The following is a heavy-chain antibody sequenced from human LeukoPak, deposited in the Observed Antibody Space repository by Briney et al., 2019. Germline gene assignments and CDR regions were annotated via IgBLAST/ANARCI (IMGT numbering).Heavy chain of an antibody. CDR2: IYSGGST. V-gene: IGHV3-53*01. CDR1: GFTVSSNY. CDR3: AMGIAAAGYFDY. D-gene: IGHD6-13*01. J-gene: IGHJ4*02. Sequence: GASLRLSCAASGFTVSSNYMSWVRQAPGKGLEWVSVIYSGGSTYYADSVKGRFTISRDNSKNTLYLQMNSLGAEDTAVYYCAMGIAAAGYFDYWGQGTLVTVSS.